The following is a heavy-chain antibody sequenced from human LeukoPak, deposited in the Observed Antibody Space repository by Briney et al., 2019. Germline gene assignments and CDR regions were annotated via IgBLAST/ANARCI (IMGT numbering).Heavy chain of an antibody. V-gene: IGHV1-46*01. Sequence: ASVKVSCKASGYTFTSYYMHWVRQAPGQGLEWMGIINPSGGSTSYAQKFQGRVTMTRDTSTSTVYMELSSLRSEDTAVYYCARDPPSAVVASYYYGMDVWGQGTTVIVSS. CDR3: ARDPPSAVVASYYYGMDV. D-gene: IGHD2-15*01. CDR1: GYTFTSYY. CDR2: INPSGGST. J-gene: IGHJ6*02.